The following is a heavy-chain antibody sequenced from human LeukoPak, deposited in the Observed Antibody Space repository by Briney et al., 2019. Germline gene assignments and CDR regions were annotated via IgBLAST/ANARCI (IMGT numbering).Heavy chain of an antibody. J-gene: IGHJ5*02. CDR1: AFSLNAYN. CDR2: ISYTGTYI. CDR3: AKGAPVDTAMAYNWFDP. V-gene: IGHV3-21*04. Sequence: KPGGSLRLSFAASAFSLNAYNMNWVRQAPGKGLEWVSSISYTGTYIYYADSVKGRFTISRDNAQNSLYLQMNSLRAEDTAVYYCAKGAPVDTAMAYNWFDPWGQGTLVTVSS. D-gene: IGHD5-18*01.